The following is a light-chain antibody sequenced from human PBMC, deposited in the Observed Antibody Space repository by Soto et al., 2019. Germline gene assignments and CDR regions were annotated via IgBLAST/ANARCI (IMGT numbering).Light chain of an antibody. CDR2: DAS. CDR1: QSVTRN. Sequence: EIVLTQSPATLSLSPGERATLSCRASQSVTRNLAWYQQKLGQAPRLLIYDASNRATGIPDRFSGSGSGTDFTLTISSLEPEDFAVYFCQQSSNWPPEITFGQGTRLGIK. V-gene: IGKV3-11*01. J-gene: IGKJ5*01. CDR3: QQSSNWPPEIT.